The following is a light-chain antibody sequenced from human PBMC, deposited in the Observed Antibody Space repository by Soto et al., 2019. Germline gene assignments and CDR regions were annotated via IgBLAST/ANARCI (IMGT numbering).Light chain of an antibody. CDR2: DAS. V-gene: IGKV3-11*01. CDR3: QQRYELLRT. CDR1: QSISSS. Sequence: EIVLTQSPATLSLSPRERATLSCRASQSISSSLAWYQQRPGQAPRLLIYDASTRATGFPARFSGRGSGTDFTLTIGSLEPEDSAVYYCQQRYELLRTCGQGTKVDIK. J-gene: IGKJ1*01.